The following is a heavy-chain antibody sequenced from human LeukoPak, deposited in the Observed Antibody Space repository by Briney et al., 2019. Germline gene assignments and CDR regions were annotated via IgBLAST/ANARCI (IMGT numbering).Heavy chain of an antibody. V-gene: IGHV3-43*02. CDR3: AKDSGYDFWSGYSPDFDY. CDR2: ISGDGGST. D-gene: IGHD3-3*01. CDR1: GFTFDDYA. J-gene: IGHJ4*02. Sequence: PGGPLRLSCAASGFTFDDYAMHWVRQAPGKGLEWVSLISGDGGSTYYADSVKGRFTISRDNSKNSLYLQMNSLRTEDTALYYCAKDSGYDFWSGYSPDFDYWGQGTLVTVSS.